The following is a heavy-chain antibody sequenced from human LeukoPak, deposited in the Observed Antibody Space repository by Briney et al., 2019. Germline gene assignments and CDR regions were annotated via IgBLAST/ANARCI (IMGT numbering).Heavy chain of an antibody. D-gene: IGHD1-1*01. V-gene: IGHV3-23*01. CDR2: ISGSAGST. J-gene: IGHJ6*03. CDR3: ARGRGANWNDHYYSMGV. CDR1: GFTFSFYA. Sequence: GGSLRLSCAASGFTFSFYAMSWVRQAPGKGLEWVSDISGSAGSTYHADSVKGRFTISRDNSKKMLYLQMISLRVEDTAVYFCARGRGANWNDHYYSMGVWGKGTTVTVYS.